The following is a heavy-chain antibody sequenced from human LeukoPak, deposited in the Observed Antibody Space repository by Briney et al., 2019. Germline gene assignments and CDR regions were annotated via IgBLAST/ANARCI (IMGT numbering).Heavy chain of an antibody. V-gene: IGHV1-18*01. CDR1: RYIFTSYG. CDR2: ISAYNGNT. CDR3: ARSRREVVVLEVANWFVP. J-gene: IGHJ5*02. D-gene: IGHD2-15*01. Sequence: ASVKVSCKASRYIFTSYGISWVRQAPGQELEGMGWISAYNGNTNYAQKLQRRVTMPTDTSTSTAYMELRSLRSEGTAVYYCARSRREVVVLEVANWFVPWGEGTLVTVST.